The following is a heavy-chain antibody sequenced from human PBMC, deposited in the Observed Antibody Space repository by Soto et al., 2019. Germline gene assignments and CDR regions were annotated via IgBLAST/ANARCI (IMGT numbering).Heavy chain of an antibody. D-gene: IGHD7-27*01. J-gene: IGHJ5*02. CDR2: INAGNSNT. CDR3: ARGPSQPLGWFDP. CDR1: GYKLTSYA. Sequence: ASVKVSCKAFGYKLTSYAMDWVRQAPGQRLEWMGWINAGNSNTKYSQKFQGRVTITRDTSASTAYMELSSLRAKDTAVYYCARGPSQPLGWFDPWGQGTLVTVSS. V-gene: IGHV1-3*01.